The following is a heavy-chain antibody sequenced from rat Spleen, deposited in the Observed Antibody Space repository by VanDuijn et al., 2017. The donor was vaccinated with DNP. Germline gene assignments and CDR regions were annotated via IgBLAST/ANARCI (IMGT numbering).Heavy chain of an antibody. CDR1: EFTFSDYY. CDR2: MSPTTRSS. J-gene: IGHJ2*01. CDR3: TRGGTYYFDY. V-gene: IGHV5S23*01. Sequence: EVQLVESGGGLVQPGRSLRLSCAASEFTFSDYYMAWIRQAPTKGLEWVACMSPTTRSSYYRDSVRGRFTVSRDDATSTLYLQMDSLRSEETATYYCTRGGTYYFDYWGQGVMVTVSS.